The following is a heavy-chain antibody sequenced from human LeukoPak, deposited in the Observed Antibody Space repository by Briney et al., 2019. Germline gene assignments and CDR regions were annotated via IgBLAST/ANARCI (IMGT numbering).Heavy chain of an antibody. V-gene: IGHV3-15*01. CDR1: GFTVSSSY. J-gene: IGHJ1*01. D-gene: IGHD3-22*01. Sequence: PGGSLRLSCAASGFTVSSSYMNWVRQAPGKGLEWVGRIKSKTDGGTIDYAAPVKGRFTISRDDSKDTLFLQMNSLKTEDTAVYYCTTDLSELDDSGYYAKYFHHWGQGTLVSVSS. CDR3: TTDLSELDDSGYYAKYFHH. CDR2: IKSKTDGGTI.